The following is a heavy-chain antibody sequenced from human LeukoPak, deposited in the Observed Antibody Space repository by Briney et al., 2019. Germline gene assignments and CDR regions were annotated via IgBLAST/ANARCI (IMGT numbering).Heavy chain of an antibody. CDR3: ARDPYRYGAAAGRDRTGTFDP. J-gene: IGHJ5*02. D-gene: IGHD6-25*01. CDR1: GYTFTNYY. V-gene: IGHV1-46*01. CDR2: INPDGGST. Sequence: ASVKVSCKASGYTFTNYYMHWVRQAPGQGLEWMGIINPDGGSTSYPQKFQDRVTMTRDTSTSTVYMELSSLRSEDTAVYYCARDPYRYGAAAGRDRTGTFDPWGQGTLVTVSS.